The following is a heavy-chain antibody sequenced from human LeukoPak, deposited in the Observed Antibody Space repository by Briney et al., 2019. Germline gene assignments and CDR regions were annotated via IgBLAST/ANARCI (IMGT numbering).Heavy chain of an antibody. D-gene: IGHD1-26*01. V-gene: IGHV1-8*02. J-gene: IGHJ5*02. CDR2: MNPNSGNT. CDR1: GYTFTDYY. CDR3: ARGHVGKQP. Sequence: ASVKVSCKASGYTFTDYYIYWVRQAPGQGLEWMGWMNPNSGNTGYAQKFQGRVTMTRNTSISTAYMELSSLRSEDTAVYYCARGHVGKQPWGQGTLVTVSS.